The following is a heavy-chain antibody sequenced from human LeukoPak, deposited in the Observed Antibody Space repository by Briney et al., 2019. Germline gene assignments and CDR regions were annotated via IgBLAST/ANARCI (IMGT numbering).Heavy chain of an antibody. Sequence: GGSLRLSCAASGFTFDDYAMHWVRQAPGKGLEWVSGISWNSGSIGYADSVKGRFTISRDNAKNSLYLQMNSLRAEDMALYYCAKEGYSSSFDYWGQGTLVTVSS. V-gene: IGHV3-9*03. J-gene: IGHJ4*02. CDR2: ISWNSGSI. D-gene: IGHD6-6*01. CDR3: AKEGYSSSFDY. CDR1: GFTFDDYA.